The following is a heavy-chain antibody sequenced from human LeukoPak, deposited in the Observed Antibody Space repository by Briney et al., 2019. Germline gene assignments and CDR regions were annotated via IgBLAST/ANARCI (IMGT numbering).Heavy chain of an antibody. CDR2: ISAYNGNT. J-gene: IGHJ4*02. Sequence: ASVKVSCKASGYTFTSYGISWVRQAPGQGLEWMGWISAYNGNTNYAQKLQGRVTMTTDTSTSTAYMELRSLRSDDTAVYYCATAYYVFWSGYYSMDYWGQGTLVTVSS. CDR3: ATAYYVFWSGYYSMDY. D-gene: IGHD3-3*01. V-gene: IGHV1-18*01. CDR1: GYTFTSYG.